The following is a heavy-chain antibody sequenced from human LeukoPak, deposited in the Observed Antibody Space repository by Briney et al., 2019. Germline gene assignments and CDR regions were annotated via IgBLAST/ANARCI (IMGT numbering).Heavy chain of an antibody. Sequence: PSETLSLTCTVSGGSISSSSYYWGWIRQPPGKGLEWIGSIYYSGSTYYNPSLKSRVTISVDTSKNQFSLKLSSVTAADTAVYYWARGEGGVVVPAASGFDPWGQGTLVTVS. V-gene: IGHV4-39*07. D-gene: IGHD2-2*01. J-gene: IGHJ5*02. CDR2: IYYSGST. CDR1: GGSISSSSYY. CDR3: ARGEGGVVVPAASGFDP.